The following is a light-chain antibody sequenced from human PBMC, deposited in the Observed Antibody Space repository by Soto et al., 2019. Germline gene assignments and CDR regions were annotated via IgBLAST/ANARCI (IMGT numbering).Light chain of an antibody. Sequence: QSVLTQPPSVSGAPGQSFTISCTGSSSNIGAGYDVHWYQQLPGTAPNLLISGNSNRPSGVPDRFSGSKSGTSASLAITGLQAEDEADYYCQSYDSSLSGSGVFGGGTKVTVL. J-gene: IGLJ3*02. V-gene: IGLV1-40*01. CDR3: QSYDSSLSGSGV. CDR2: GNS. CDR1: SSNIGAGYD.